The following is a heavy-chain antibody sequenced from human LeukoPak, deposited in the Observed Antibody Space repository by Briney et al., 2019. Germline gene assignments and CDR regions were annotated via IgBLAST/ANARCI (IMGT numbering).Heavy chain of an antibody. Sequence: PGGSLRLSCAASGFTLSYYWMTWVRRAPGKGLEWVANIMQGGSEKYYVDSVKGRFTISRDNAKNSLYLQMNSLRAEDTAVYYCARHSAGYTTFFDYWGQGTLVTVSS. V-gene: IGHV3-7*04. CDR2: IMQGGSEK. CDR1: GFTLSYYW. J-gene: IGHJ4*02. D-gene: IGHD5-24*01. CDR3: ARHSAGYTTFFDY.